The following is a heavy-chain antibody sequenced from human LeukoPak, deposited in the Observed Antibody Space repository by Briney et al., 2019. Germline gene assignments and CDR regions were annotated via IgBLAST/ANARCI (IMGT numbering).Heavy chain of an antibody. CDR2: IYYSGST. J-gene: IGHJ3*02. V-gene: IGHV4-61*01. CDR3: ARDVLTEGTLAFDI. Sequence: PSETLSLTCTVSGRSVSSGSYYWSWIRQPPGKGLEWIGYIYYSGSTNYNPSLKSRVTISVDTSKNQFSLKLSSVTAADTAVYYCARDVLTEGTLAFDIWGQGTMVTVSS. CDR1: GRSVSSGSYY. D-gene: IGHD3-10*01.